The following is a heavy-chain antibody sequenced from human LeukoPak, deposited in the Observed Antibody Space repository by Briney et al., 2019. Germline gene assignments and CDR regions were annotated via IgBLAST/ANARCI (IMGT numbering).Heavy chain of an antibody. CDR1: GFTFSSYW. V-gene: IGHV3-74*01. CDR3: ARGGSPPEALGDTFDV. CDR2: VKSDGSST. J-gene: IGHJ3*01. Sequence: PGGSLRLSCAASGFTFSSYWMHWVRQAPGKGLVWVSRVKSDGSSTNYADSVKGRFTVSRDNANNTLILQMNSLRAEDTAVYYCARGGSPPEALGDTFDVWGHGTLVTVSS. D-gene: IGHD1-26*01.